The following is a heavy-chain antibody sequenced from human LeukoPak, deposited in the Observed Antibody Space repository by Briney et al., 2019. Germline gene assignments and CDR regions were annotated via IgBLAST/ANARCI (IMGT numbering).Heavy chain of an antibody. Sequence: GGSLRLSCAASGFTFSTYSMNWVRQAPGKGLEWVSSISGSSGYIYYADSVKGRFTISRDNAKNSLYLQMNSLRAEDTAVYYCARVGYYDSSGYYEGFDPWGQGTLVTVSP. CDR1: GFTFSTYS. D-gene: IGHD3-22*01. CDR3: ARVGYYDSSGYYEGFDP. CDR2: ISGSSGYI. J-gene: IGHJ5*02. V-gene: IGHV3-21*01.